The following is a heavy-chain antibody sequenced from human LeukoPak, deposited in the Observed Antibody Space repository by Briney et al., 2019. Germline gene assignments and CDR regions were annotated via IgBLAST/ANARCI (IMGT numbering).Heavy chain of an antibody. Sequence: GGSLRLSCAASGFTFSSYGMSWVRQAPGKGLEWVANIKQDGSEKYYVDSVKGRFTISRDNAKNSLYLQMNSLRAEDTAVYYCAREYNWNYFHYYYMDVWGKGTTVTVSS. J-gene: IGHJ6*03. CDR2: IKQDGSEK. CDR3: AREYNWNYFHYYYMDV. V-gene: IGHV3-7*01. D-gene: IGHD1-7*01. CDR1: GFTFSSYG.